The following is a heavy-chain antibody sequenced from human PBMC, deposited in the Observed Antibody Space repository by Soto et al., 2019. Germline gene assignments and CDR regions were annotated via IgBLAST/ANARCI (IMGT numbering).Heavy chain of an antibody. D-gene: IGHD3-22*01. CDR2: IYPGDSDT. V-gene: IGHV5-51*01. CDR1: GYSFTSYW. CDR3: ARREYYDSSGYFIPHYYFDY. Sequence: ESLKISCKGSGYSFTSYWIGWVRQMPGKGLEWMGIIYPGDSDTRYSPSFQGQVTTSADKSISTAYLQWSSLKASDTAMYYCARREYYDSSGYFIPHYYFDYWGQGTLVTVSS. J-gene: IGHJ4*02.